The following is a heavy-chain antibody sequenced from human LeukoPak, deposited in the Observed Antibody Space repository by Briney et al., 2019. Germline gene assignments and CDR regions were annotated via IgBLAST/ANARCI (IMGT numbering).Heavy chain of an antibody. CDR2: ISYDGSNK. CDR1: GFTFSSYG. CDR3: AKDKGIQVWALTLDY. Sequence: GGSLRLSCAASGFTFSSYGMYWVRQAPGKGLEWVAVISYDGSNKYYADSVKGRFTISRDNSKNTLYLQMNSLRAEDTAVYYCAKDKGIQVWALTLDYWGQGTQVTVSS. D-gene: IGHD5-18*01. V-gene: IGHV3-30*18. J-gene: IGHJ4*02.